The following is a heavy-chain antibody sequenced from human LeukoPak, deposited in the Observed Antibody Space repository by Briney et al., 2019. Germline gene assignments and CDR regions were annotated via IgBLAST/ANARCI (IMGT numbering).Heavy chain of an antibody. CDR1: GFTFSRYG. CDR3: AGSGSYFNRY. Sequence: QSGGSLRLSCAASGFTFSRYGMSWVRQAPGKGLEWVSVIYSGGSTYYADSVKGRFTISRDNSKNTLYLQMNSLRAEDTAVYYCAGSGSYFNRYWGQGTLVTVSS. V-gene: IGHV3-66*01. J-gene: IGHJ4*02. D-gene: IGHD1-26*01. CDR2: IYSGGST.